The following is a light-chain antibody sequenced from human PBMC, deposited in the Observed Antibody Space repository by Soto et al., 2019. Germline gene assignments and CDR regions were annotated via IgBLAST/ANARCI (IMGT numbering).Light chain of an antibody. J-gene: IGKJ2*01. CDR3: QKYSSLPLT. Sequence: ESVLTQSPGTLSLSPGERATLSCRASQSVTNRYFAWYQQRPGQAPRLLIYGISNRATGIPDRFSGSGSGTDFILTISRLEPEDFVVYYCQKYSSLPLTFGQGTKLEVK. CDR1: QSVTNRY. CDR2: GIS. V-gene: IGKV3-20*01.